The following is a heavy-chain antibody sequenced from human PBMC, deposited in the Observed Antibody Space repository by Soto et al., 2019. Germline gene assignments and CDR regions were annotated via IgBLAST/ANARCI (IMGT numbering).Heavy chain of an antibody. CDR3: DRWPIFTVRDAFDI. V-gene: IGHV2-5*02. Sequence: HITVKESGPTLVKLTQTLTLTCTLSGLSLSTSRVAVGWIRQPPGKALEWLGLIYWDDDKRYSPSMRSRLTITKDTAKDQVVLTMTNMDPVDTATYFCDRWPIFTVRDAFDIWGQGPVVTVSA. D-gene: IGHD4-4*01. CDR1: GLSLSTSRVA. CDR2: IYWDDDK. J-gene: IGHJ3*02.